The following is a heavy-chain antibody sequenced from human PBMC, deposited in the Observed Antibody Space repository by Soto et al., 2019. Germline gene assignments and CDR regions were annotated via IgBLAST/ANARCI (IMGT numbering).Heavy chain of an antibody. Sequence: ASVKVSCKASGYTFTSYAMHWVRQAPGQRLEWMGWINAGNGNTKYSQKFQGRVTITRDTSASTAYMELSSLRSEDTAVYYCASDRPSLGYGSYYGMDGWGQGTTVTV. CDR1: GYTFTSYA. CDR3: ASDRPSLGYGSYYGMDG. V-gene: IGHV1-3*01. CDR2: INAGNGNT. D-gene: IGHD1-1*01. J-gene: IGHJ6*02.